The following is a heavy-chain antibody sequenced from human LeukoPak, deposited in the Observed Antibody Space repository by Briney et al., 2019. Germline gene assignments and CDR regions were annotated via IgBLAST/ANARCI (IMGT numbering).Heavy chain of an antibody. J-gene: IGHJ4*02. CDR3: ARVRNTRWQLVGRYYFDY. D-gene: IGHD6-6*01. CDR1: GGSFSGYY. Sequence: SETLSLTCAVYGGSFSGYYWSWIRQPPGKGLEWSGEINHSGSTNYNPSLKSRVTISVDTSKNQFSLKLSSVTAADTAVYYCARVRNTRWQLVGRYYFDYWGQGTLVTVSS. V-gene: IGHV4-34*01. CDR2: INHSGST.